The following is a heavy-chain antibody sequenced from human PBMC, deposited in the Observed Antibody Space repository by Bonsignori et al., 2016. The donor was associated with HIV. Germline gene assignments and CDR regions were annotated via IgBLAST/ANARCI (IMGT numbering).Heavy chain of an antibody. CDR3: AREEDVWGTYRRGGWFDP. J-gene: IGHJ5*01. CDR1: GISVSNYA. Sequence: GESLKISCAASGISVSNYAMHWVRQAPGKGLEWVSVIYSGGTTYYADSVKGRFTISRDNSMNTVYLKMNGLRAGDTAIYYCAREEDVWGTYRRGGWFDPWGQGTLVTVSS. D-gene: IGHD3-16*02. V-gene: IGHV3-53*01. CDR2: IYSGGTT.